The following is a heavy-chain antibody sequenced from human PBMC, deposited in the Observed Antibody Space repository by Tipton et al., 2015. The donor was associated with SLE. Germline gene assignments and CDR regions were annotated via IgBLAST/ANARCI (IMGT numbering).Heavy chain of an antibody. CDR3: ATNWN. CDR1: GFSISSGYY. V-gene: IGHV4-38-2*01. J-gene: IGHJ3*01. CDR2: IYHTGTT. D-gene: IGHD1-1*01. Sequence: GLVKPSETLSLTCAVSGFSISSGYYWGWIRQPPGRGLEWIGSIYHTGTTYYNPSPKSRVTISVDTSKNQFSLRLTSVTAADTAVYYCATNWNWGQGTMVTVSS.